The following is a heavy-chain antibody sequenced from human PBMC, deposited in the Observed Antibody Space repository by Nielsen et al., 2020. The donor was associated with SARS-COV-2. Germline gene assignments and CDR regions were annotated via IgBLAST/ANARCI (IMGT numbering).Heavy chain of an antibody. CDR3: ARDGYGDYYFDY. D-gene: IGHD4-17*01. Sequence: WIRQPPGKGLEWVSAISGSGGSTYYADSVKGRFTISRDNSKNTLYLQMNSLRAEDTAVYYCARDGYGDYYFDYWGQGTLVTVSS. J-gene: IGHJ4*02. V-gene: IGHV3-23*01. CDR2: ISGSGGST.